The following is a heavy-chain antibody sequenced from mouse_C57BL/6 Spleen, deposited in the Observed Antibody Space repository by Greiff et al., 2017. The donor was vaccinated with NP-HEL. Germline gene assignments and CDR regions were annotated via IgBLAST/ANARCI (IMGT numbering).Heavy chain of an antibody. J-gene: IGHJ4*01. CDR1: GFNIKDDY. CDR2: IDPENGDT. V-gene: IGHV14-4*01. CDR3: TRYDYDDAPYAMDY. Sequence: VQLQQSGAELVRPGASVKLSCTASGFNIKDDYMHWVKQRPEQGLEWIGWIDPENGDTEYASKFQGKATITADTSSNTAYLQLSSLTSEDTAVYYCTRYDYDDAPYAMDYWGQGTSVTVSS. D-gene: IGHD2-4*01.